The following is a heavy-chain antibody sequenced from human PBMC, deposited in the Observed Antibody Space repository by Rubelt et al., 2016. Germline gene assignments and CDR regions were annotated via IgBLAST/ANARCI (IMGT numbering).Heavy chain of an antibody. Sequence: QVQLVQSGAEVKKPGASVKVSCKASGYTFTSYYMHWVRQAPGQGLEWMGIINPSGGSTSYAQKVQGRDTRTRDTSTSTVYMELSSLRSEDTAVYYCASVVPGSYYYYGMDVWGQGTTVTVSS. J-gene: IGHJ6*02. CDR3: ASVVPGSYYYYGMDV. V-gene: IGHV1-46*01. CDR2: INPSGGST. D-gene: IGHD1-26*01. CDR1: GYTFTSYY.